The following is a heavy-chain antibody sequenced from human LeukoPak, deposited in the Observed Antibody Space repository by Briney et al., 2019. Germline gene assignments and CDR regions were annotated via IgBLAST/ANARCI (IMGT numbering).Heavy chain of an antibody. J-gene: IGHJ4*02. Sequence: ASVKVSCKASGYTFTGYYMHWVRQAPGQGLEWMGWINPNSGGTDYAQKFQGRVTMTRDTSISTAYMELSRLRSDDTAVYYCARATYYYDSSGYSYYFDYWGQGTLVTVSS. D-gene: IGHD3-22*01. CDR1: GYTFTGYY. CDR3: ARATYYYDSSGYSYYFDY. CDR2: INPNSGGT. V-gene: IGHV1-2*02.